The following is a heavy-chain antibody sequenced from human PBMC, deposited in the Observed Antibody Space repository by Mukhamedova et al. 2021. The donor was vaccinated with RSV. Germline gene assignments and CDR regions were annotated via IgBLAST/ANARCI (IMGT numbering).Heavy chain of an antibody. CDR2: IGTGGDP. Sequence: IGTGGDPYYPDSVKGRFTISRENAKNSLYLQMRSLRAGDTAVYYCARDIVAVGTGWYFDLWGRGTLVTVSS. D-gene: IGHD6-13*01. J-gene: IGHJ2*01. V-gene: IGHV3-13*05. CDR3: ARDIVAVGTGWYFDL.